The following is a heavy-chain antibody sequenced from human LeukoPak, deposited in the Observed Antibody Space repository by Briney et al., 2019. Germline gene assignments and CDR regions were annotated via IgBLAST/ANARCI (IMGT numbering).Heavy chain of an antibody. D-gene: IGHD4-17*01. Sequence: GSLRLSCVASGIAFRNYAMTWVRQAPGKGLGWVSSITGSGTTTRYADSVKGRFTISRDNSVDTLYLQVNSLSAEDTAVYYCGIDPNGDYIGAFDFWGQGTKVTASS. J-gene: IGHJ3*01. V-gene: IGHV3-23*01. CDR3: GIDPNGDYIGAFDF. CDR1: GIAFRNYA. CDR2: ITGSGTTT.